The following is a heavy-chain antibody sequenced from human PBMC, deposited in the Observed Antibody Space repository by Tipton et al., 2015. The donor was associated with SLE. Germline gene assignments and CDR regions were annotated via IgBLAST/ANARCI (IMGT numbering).Heavy chain of an antibody. CDR1: GDSVSPNY. CDR3: VRVLLGGFYYGMDV. D-gene: IGHD2-15*01. CDR2: IYYTGST. V-gene: IGHV4-59*08. J-gene: IGHJ6*02. Sequence: TLSLTCSVSGDSVSPNYWSWIRQPPGKGLEWIGYIYYTGSTIYNPSLKSRVTMSVDTSKDQLSLVLTSVTAADTAVYYCVRVLLGGFYYGMDVWGQGTTVTVSS.